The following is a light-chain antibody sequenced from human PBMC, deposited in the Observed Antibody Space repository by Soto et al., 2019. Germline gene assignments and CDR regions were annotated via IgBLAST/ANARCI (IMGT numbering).Light chain of an antibody. Sequence: QSALTQPPSASGSPGQSVTISCTGTGSDVGGYNYVSWYQQHPGKVPKLMIYEVTKRPSGVPDRFSGSKSGNTASLTVSGLQAEDEADDYCRSYVGSIKFAVFGTGTKLTIL. V-gene: IGLV2-8*01. CDR1: GSDVGGYNY. CDR2: EVT. CDR3: RSYVGSIKFAV. J-gene: IGLJ1*01.